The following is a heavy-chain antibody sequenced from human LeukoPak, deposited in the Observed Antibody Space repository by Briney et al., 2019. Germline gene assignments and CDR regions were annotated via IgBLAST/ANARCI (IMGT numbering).Heavy chain of an antibody. D-gene: IGHD3-3*01. CDR2: ISSDGST. Sequence: GGSLRLSCAASGFTFSSYNMNWVRQAPGKGLEWVSAISSDGSTYYADSVKGRFTVSRDNSKNTLYLQMNSLRAEDTAIYYCAKILYGSGYFLLDSWGQGTLVTVSS. CDR3: AKILYGSGYFLLDS. J-gene: IGHJ4*02. CDR1: GFTFSSYN. V-gene: IGHV3-23*01.